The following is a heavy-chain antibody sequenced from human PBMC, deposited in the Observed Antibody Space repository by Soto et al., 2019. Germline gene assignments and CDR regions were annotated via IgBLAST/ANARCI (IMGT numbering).Heavy chain of an antibody. Sequence: QVQLVQSGAEVKKPGSSVKVSCKASGGTFSSYTISWVRQAPGQGLEWMGRIIPILGIANYAQKFQGRVTITADKSTNTAYMELNSLRSEDTAVYYCAREGPSGLYYYCYGIDVLGQGTTVTVFS. V-gene: IGHV1-69*08. CDR2: IIPILGIA. D-gene: IGHD1-26*01. CDR1: GGTFSSYT. J-gene: IGHJ6*02. CDR3: AREGPSGLYYYCYGIDV.